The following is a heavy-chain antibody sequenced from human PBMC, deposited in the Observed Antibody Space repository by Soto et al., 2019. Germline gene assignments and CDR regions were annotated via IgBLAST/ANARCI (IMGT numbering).Heavy chain of an antibody. J-gene: IGHJ4*02. D-gene: IGHD5-18*01. CDR2: ISYDGRNK. CDR1: GFTFSSYG. V-gene: IGHV3-30*18. CDR3: AKDTSRIYSFGHYFDY. Sequence: GGSLRLSCVASGFTFSSYGMHWVRQAPGKGLEWVAVISYDGRNKYYADYVKGRFSISRDNSKNTLYLQMNSLRDEDTAVYLCAKDTSRIYSFGHYFDYWGQGTLVTVSS.